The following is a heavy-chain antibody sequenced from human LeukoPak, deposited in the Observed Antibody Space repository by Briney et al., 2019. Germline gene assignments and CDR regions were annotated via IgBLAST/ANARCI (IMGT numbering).Heavy chain of an antibody. V-gene: IGHV4-4*02. CDR3: ARDGYERGDDTDYMDV. Sequence: SETLSLTCAVSGGSISSGYWWSWVRQPPGKGLEWIGEIFHSGSTMYNPSLKSRVSISVDKSKNQFSLRLNSVTTADTAVYYCARDGYERGDDTDYMDVWGKGTTVTVSS. J-gene: IGHJ6*03. CDR2: IFHSGST. D-gene: IGHD2-2*03. CDR1: GGSISSGYW.